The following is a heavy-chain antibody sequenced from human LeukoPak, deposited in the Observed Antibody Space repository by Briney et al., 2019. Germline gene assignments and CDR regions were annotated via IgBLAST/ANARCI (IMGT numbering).Heavy chain of an antibody. J-gene: IGHJ6*02. CDR2: ISYDGSNK. V-gene: IGHV3-30*18. CDR1: GFTFSSYG. CDR3: SKDLYPGIAAAGTDYYYYYGMDV. Sequence: GGSLRLSCAASGFTFSSYGMHWVRQAPGKGLEWVAVISYDGSNKYYADSVKGRFTISRDNSKNTLYLQMNSLRAEDTAVYYCSKDLYPGIAAAGTDYYYYYGMDVWGQGTTVTVSS. D-gene: IGHD6-13*01.